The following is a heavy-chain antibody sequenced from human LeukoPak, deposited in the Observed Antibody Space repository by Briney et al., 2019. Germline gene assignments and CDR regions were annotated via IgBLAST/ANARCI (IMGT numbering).Heavy chain of an antibody. D-gene: IGHD2-8*01. CDR3: ARDPPAVSINTYA. CDR1: GFTVGNNY. Sequence: GGSLRLSCAASGFTVGNNYMNWVRQAPGKGLEWVSLIFSHGETSYADSVKGRFTTSRDNSKNMLYLQMNGLRVEDTAVYYCARDPPAVSINTYAWGQGTLVTVSS. J-gene: IGHJ4*02. CDR2: IFSHGET. V-gene: IGHV3-66*01.